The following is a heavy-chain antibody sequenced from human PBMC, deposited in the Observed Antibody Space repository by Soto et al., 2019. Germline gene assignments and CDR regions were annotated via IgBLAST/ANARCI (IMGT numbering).Heavy chain of an antibody. D-gene: IGHD6-13*01. V-gene: IGHV3-74*01. CDR3: ARVITGSWNWFDP. CDR2: INSAGSRT. CDR1: GFTFSSYW. J-gene: IGHJ5*02. Sequence: EVQLVESGGGLVQPGESLRLSCAASGFTFSSYWMHWVRQAPGKGLVWVSRINSAGSRTNYADSVKGRFTVSRDNAKNTQYLQTNSLRAEDTAVYYCARVITGSWNWFDPWGQGTLVTVSS.